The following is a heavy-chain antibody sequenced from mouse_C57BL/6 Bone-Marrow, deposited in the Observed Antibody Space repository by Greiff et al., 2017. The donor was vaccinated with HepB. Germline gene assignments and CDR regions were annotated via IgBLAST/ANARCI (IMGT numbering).Heavy chain of an antibody. V-gene: IGHV1-42*01. D-gene: IGHD4-1*01. CDR2: INPSTGGT. J-gene: IGHJ3*01. CDR3: ARNWDFAY. Sequence: VQLQQSGPELVKPGASVKLSCKASGYSFTGYYMNWVKQSPEKSLEWIGEINPSTGGTTYNQKFKAKATLTVDKSSSTAYMQLKSLTSEDSAVYYCARNWDFAYWGQGTLVTVSA. CDR1: GYSFTGYY.